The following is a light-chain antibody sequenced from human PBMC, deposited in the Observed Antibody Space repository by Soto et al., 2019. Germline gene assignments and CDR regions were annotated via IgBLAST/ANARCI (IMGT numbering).Light chain of an antibody. CDR2: AAS. J-gene: IGKJ3*01. CDR3: QQLNRFPFT. Sequence: IQLTQSPSSLSASVGDRVTITCRASQGISSYLAWYQQKPGKAPKLLIYAASTLEIGVPSRFSGSGAGTDFTLTISSLQPEDFATYYCQQLNRFPFTFGPGAKEDIK. V-gene: IGKV1-9*01. CDR1: QGISSY.